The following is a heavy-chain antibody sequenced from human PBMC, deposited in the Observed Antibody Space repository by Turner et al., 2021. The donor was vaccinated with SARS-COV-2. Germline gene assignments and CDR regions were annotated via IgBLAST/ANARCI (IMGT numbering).Heavy chain of an antibody. CDR3: ARHGFSGWDGGGMDV. V-gene: IGHV4-59*08. D-gene: IGHD6-19*01. Sequence: QVQLQESGPGLVKPSETLSLTSTVSGGSISSYYWSWIRQPPGKGLEWIGYIHYSGSTNYNPSLKSRVTISVDTSKNQFSLKLSSVTAADTAVYYCARHGFSGWDGGGMDVWGQGTTVTVSS. CDR1: GGSISSYY. CDR2: IHYSGST. J-gene: IGHJ6*02.